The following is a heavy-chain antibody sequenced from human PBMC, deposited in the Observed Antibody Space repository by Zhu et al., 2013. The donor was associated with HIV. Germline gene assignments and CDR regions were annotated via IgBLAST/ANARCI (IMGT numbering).Heavy chain of an antibody. J-gene: IGHJ6*02. CDR3: ARDVRFEYGMDV. Sequence: QVQLVRSGAEVKKPGSSVKVSCKASGGTFSNYTITWVRQAPGQGPEWMGGIIPIFGSANYAQRFQGRVTITADESTRTAYMELRSLRSDDTAVYYCARDVRFEYGMDVWGQGTTVTVSS. CDR2: IIPIFGSA. V-gene: IGHV1-69*01. CDR1: GGTFSNYT.